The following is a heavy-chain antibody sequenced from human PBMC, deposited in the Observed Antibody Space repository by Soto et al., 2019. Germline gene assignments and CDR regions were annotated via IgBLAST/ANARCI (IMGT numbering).Heavy chain of an antibody. CDR1: GGSFSGYY. D-gene: IGHD6-13*01. V-gene: IGHV4-34*01. CDR2: INHSGST. CDR3: ARKAYSSSWYYYYMDV. Sequence: SETLSLTCAVYGGSFSGYYWSWIRQPPGKGLEWIGEINHSGSTNYNPSLKSRVTISVDTSKNQFSLKLSSVTAADTAVYYCARKAYSSSWYYYYMDVWGKGTTVTVSS. J-gene: IGHJ6*03.